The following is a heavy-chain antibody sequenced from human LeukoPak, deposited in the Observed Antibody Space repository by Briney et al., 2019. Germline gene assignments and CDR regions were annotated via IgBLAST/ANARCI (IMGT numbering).Heavy chain of an antibody. Sequence: PGGSLRLSCAASGFTFSNYGMHWVRQAPGKGLEWVAFIRSDGTTKYYADSVKGRFTISRDNSKNTLYLQMNSLRGEDTALYYCVKDEVFSSGWYFDSWGQGTLVTVSS. CDR1: GFTFSNYG. D-gene: IGHD6-19*01. V-gene: IGHV3-30*02. CDR2: IRSDGTTK. CDR3: VKDEVFSSGWYFDS. J-gene: IGHJ4*02.